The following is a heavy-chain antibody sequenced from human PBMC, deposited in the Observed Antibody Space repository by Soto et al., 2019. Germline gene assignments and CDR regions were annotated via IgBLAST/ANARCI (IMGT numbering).Heavy chain of an antibody. D-gene: IGHD3-9*01. V-gene: IGHV2-26*01. J-gene: IGHJ6*02. CDR2: IFSDNER. CDR1: GFSLTTGKMG. CDR3: ARMKVDSYQFYYAMDV. Sequence: SGPTLVNPTATLTLTCTVSGFSLTTGKMGVSWIRQPPGKALEWLAHIFSDNERYYSTSRQGRLTISKDTSGSQVVLSMTNVDPVDTATYYCARMKVDSYQFYYAMDVWGQGTTVTVSS.